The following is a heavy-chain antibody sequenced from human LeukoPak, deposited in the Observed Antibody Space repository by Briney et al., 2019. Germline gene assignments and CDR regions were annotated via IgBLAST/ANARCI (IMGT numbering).Heavy chain of an antibody. J-gene: IGHJ4*02. V-gene: IGHV4-30-4*01. CDR1: GGSISSGDYY. CDR2: IYYSGST. CDR3: ARYSSGYYYHSTSFDY. D-gene: IGHD3-22*01. Sequence: PSQTLSLTCTVSGGSISSGDYYWSWICQPPGKGLEWIGYIYYSGSTYYNPSLKSRVTISVDTSKNQFSLKLSSVTAADTAVYYCARYSSGYYYHSTSFDYWGQGTLVTVSS.